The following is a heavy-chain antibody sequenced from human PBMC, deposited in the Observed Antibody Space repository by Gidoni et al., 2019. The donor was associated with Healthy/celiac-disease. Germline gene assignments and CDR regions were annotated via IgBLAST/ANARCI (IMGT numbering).Heavy chain of an antibody. CDR3: ARGGVLGDFWSGYYLDY. J-gene: IGHJ4*02. CDR1: GFTFSSYG. Sequence: QVQLVESGGGVVQPGRSLRLSCAASGFTFSSYGMHWVRQAPGKGLEWVAVIWYDGSNKYYADSVKGRFTIARDNSKNTLYLQMNSLRAEDTAVYYCARGGVLGDFWSGYYLDYWGQGTLVTVSS. D-gene: IGHD3-3*01. CDR2: IWYDGSNK. V-gene: IGHV3-33*01.